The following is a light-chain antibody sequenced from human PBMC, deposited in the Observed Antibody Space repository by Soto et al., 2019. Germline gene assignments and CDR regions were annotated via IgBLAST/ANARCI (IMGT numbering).Light chain of an antibody. CDR1: QGISNY. V-gene: IGKV1-17*03. CDR2: AAS. J-gene: IGKJ5*01. CDR3: QQADTFPIT. Sequence: DIQMTQSPSAMSASVGDRVAITCQASQGISNYLAWFQQKPGKVPKRLIYAASSLQSGVPSRFSGSGFGTDFTLTISSLQPEDSAIYYCQQADTFPITFGQGTRLEIK.